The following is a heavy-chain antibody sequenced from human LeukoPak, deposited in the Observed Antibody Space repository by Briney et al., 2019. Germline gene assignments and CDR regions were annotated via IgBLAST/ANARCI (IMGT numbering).Heavy chain of an antibody. D-gene: IGHD2-8*01. V-gene: IGHV3-30*02. Sequence: GGSLRLSCAASGIDFRASGMHWVRQAPGMGLEWVTFIQTDGRDKYYAASVAGRFTISRDNSKNTVYLNMNNLRPDDTALYYCAREGGTVVMGRFDYWGRGTRATVPS. CDR2: IQTDGRDK. CDR3: AREGGTVVMGRFDY. J-gene: IGHJ4*02. CDR1: GIDFRASG.